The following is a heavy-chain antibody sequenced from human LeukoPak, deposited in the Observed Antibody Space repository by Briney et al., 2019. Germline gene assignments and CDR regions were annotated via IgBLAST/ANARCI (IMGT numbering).Heavy chain of an antibody. CDR1: GFNFNVYS. V-gene: IGHV3-48*01. D-gene: IGHD3-3*01. Sequence: GGSLRLSCAASGFNFNVYSMNWVRQAPGKGLEWISYMTSDSNTIYYADSVRGRFTISRDNAKKSVCLELSNLRADDTAMYYCARSTEWFADYWGQGTLVTVSS. CDR3: ARSTEWFADY. J-gene: IGHJ4*02. CDR2: MTSDSNTI.